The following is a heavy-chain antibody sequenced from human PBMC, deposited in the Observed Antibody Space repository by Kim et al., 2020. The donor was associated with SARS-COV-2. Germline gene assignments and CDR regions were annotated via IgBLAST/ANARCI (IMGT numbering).Heavy chain of an antibody. Sequence: GGSLRLSCAASGFTFSSYGMHWVRQAPGKGLEWVAVIWYDGSNKYYADSVKGRFTISRDNSKNTLYLQMNSLRAEDTAVYYCAREGGSSTSCYVLCYYGMDVWGQGTTVTVSS. CDR2: IWYDGSNK. J-gene: IGHJ6*02. CDR3: AREGGSSTSCYVLCYYGMDV. V-gene: IGHV3-33*01. CDR1: GFTFSSYG. D-gene: IGHD2-2*01.